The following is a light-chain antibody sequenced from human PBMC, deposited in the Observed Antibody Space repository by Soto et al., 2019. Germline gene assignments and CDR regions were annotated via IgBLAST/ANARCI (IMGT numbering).Light chain of an antibody. CDR1: QSVSSS. CDR2: SGY. Sequence: FVVTQSPDTLSLSPGEKATLXXXXSQSVSSSVAWYQHKPGQSPRLVVYSGYKRSPGIPARFSGSGSGTDFTLTISRLEPEDFGVYYCQQFGSSIPHTFGQGTKVDI. J-gene: IGKJ2*01. CDR3: QQFGSSIPHT. V-gene: IGKV3-20*01.